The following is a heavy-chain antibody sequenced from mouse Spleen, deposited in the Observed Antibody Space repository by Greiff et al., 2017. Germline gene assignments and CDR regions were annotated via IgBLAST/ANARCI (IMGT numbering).Heavy chain of an antibody. V-gene: IGHV5-6*01. J-gene: IGHJ2*01. D-gene: IGHD2-3*01. CDR3: ARLDDGYYVDFDY. CDR2: ISSGGSYT. Sequence: EVMLVESGGDLVKPGGSLKLSCAASGFTFSSYGMSWVRQTPDKRLEWVATISSGGSYTYYPDSVKGRFTISRDNAKNTLYLQMSSLKSEDTAMYYCARLDDGYYVDFDYWGQGTTLTVSS. CDR1: GFTFSSYG.